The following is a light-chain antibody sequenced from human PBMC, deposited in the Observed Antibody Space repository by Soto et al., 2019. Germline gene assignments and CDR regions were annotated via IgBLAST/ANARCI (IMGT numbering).Light chain of an antibody. Sequence: DIQMTQSPSSLSASVGDRATITCRASQTISTYLNWYQQKPGKAPKVLIYKASTLKSGVPSRFSGSGSGTEFTLTISSLQPDDSATYYCQQYDTFWTFGQGTKVDIK. J-gene: IGKJ1*01. CDR1: QTISTY. V-gene: IGKV1-5*03. CDR3: QQYDTFWT. CDR2: KAS.